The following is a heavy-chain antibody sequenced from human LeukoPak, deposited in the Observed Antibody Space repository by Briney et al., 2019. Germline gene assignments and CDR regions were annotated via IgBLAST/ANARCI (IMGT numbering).Heavy chain of an antibody. D-gene: IGHD3-22*01. J-gene: IGHJ3*02. CDR1: GYSFTSYW. Sequence: GESLKISCKGSGYSFTSYWIGWVRQMPGKGLGWMGIIYPGDSDTGYSPSFQGQVTISADKSISTAYLQWSSLKASDTAMYYCARQYDSSGMDAFDIWGQGTMVTVSS. CDR2: IYPGDSDT. V-gene: IGHV5-51*01. CDR3: ARQYDSSGMDAFDI.